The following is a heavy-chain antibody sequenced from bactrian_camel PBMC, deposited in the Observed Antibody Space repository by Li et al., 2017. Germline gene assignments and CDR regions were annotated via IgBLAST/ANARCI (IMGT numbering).Heavy chain of an antibody. CDR1: GFTFGTHD. V-gene: IGHV3S40*01. Sequence: DVQLVESGGGSVRVGGSLILSCVASGFTFGTHDMSWVRQAPGKGLEWVSAINSDGGTTYYADSVKGRFTISRDNAKNTVFLQMNSLKSEDTALYYCATRWDFGYWGQGTQVTVS. CDR2: INSDGGTT. CDR3: ATRWDFGY. J-gene: IGHJ6*01. D-gene: IGHD2*01.